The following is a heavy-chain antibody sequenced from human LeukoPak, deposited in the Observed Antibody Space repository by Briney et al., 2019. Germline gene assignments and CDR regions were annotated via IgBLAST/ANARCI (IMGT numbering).Heavy chain of an antibody. J-gene: IGHJ4*02. D-gene: IGHD3-10*01. V-gene: IGHV3-33*01. Sequence: PGGSLRLSCAASGFTFSTYGMHWVRQAPGKGLEWVAVIWYDGSHKYYSDSVKGRFTISRDNSKNTLYLQMNSLRAEDTAVYHCASAYYYGSGTFNSPPLNWGQGTLVTVSP. CDR2: IWYDGSHK. CDR3: ASAYYYGSGTFNSPPLN. CDR1: GFTFSTYG.